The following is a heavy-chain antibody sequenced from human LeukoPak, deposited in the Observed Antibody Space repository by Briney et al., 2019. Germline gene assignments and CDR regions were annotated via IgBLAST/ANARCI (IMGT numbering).Heavy chain of an antibody. J-gene: IGHJ4*02. Sequence: GGSLRLSCAASGFTFSDYYMSWIRQAPGKGLEWVSYISSSGSTIYYADSVKGRFTISRDNAKNSLYLQTNSLRAEDTAVYYCARLVYGGNSPIDYWGQGTLVTVSS. CDR1: GFTFSDYY. CDR2: ISSSGSTI. CDR3: ARLVYGGNSPIDY. V-gene: IGHV3-11*01. D-gene: IGHD4-23*01.